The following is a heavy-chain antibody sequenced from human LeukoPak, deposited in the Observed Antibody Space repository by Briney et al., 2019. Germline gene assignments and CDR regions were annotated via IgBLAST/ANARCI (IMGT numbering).Heavy chain of an antibody. V-gene: IGHV1-24*01. CDR1: GYTLHELS. Sequence: ASVKVSYKVSGYTLHELSMRWVRQALAQGVEWKRGFDPEDGETIYAQKLQGRVTMTEDTSTDTAYMELSSLRSEDTAVYYCATDPGAGTTAFLAFDIWGQGTMVTVSS. CDR3: ATDPGAGTTAFLAFDI. CDR2: FDPEDGET. J-gene: IGHJ3*02. D-gene: IGHD1-1*01.